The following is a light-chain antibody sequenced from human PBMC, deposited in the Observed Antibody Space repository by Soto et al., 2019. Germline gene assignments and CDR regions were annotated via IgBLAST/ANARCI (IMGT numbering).Light chain of an antibody. V-gene: IGKV1-39*01. CDR3: QQRYTSPRT. Sequence: DIQMTQSPSSLSASVEDRVTITCRASQNIRSYLNWYQQKPGKAPKLLIYGASSLQSGVPSRFSGSGSGTDFTLTISSLQSEDSATSFCQQRYTSPRTFGQGTKVEIK. CDR2: GAS. CDR1: QNIRSY. J-gene: IGKJ1*01.